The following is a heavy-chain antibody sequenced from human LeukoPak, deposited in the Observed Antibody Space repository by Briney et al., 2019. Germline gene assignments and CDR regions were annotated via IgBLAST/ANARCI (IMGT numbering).Heavy chain of an antibody. CDR2: IHDSGST. CDR3: ARLDAAAGRYLQFFY. V-gene: IGHV4-59*08. D-gene: IGHD5-24*01. J-gene: IGHJ4*02. Sequence: PSETLSLTCAVYGGSFSNYYWSWIRQSPEKGLEWIGYIHDSGSTNYNPSLKSRVTISVDTSKNQFSLKLSSVTAADTAVYYCARLDAAAGRYLQFFYWGQGTLVTVSS. CDR1: GGSFSNYY.